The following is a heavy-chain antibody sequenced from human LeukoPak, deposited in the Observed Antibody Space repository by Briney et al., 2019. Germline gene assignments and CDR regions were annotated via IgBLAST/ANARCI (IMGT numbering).Heavy chain of an antibody. D-gene: IGHD6-13*01. V-gene: IGHV3-30*04. J-gene: IGHJ4*02. CDR1: GITFSSYA. Sequence: GGSLRLSCAASGITFSSYAMHWVRQAPGKGLEWVAVISYDGSNKYYADSVKGRFTISRDNAKNSLYLQMNSLKAEDTAVYYCARDLDIAAAGPFFDYWGQGTLVTVSS. CDR2: ISYDGSNK. CDR3: ARDLDIAAAGPFFDY.